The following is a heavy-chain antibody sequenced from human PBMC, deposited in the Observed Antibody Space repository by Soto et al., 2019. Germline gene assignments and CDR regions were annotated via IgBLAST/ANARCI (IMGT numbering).Heavy chain of an antibody. V-gene: IGHV1-18*01. Sequence: QVQLVQSGPEVKKPGASVKVSCKTSGYTFTSYGISWVRQAPGQGLEWMGWISTDKGNTNYAQKFKGRVTMTTDTSTSTANMELRSLRSDDTAVYYCATRSPAFDYWGQGTLVTVSS. CDR1: GYTFTSYG. CDR2: ISTDKGNT. J-gene: IGHJ4*02. CDR3: ATRSPAFDY.